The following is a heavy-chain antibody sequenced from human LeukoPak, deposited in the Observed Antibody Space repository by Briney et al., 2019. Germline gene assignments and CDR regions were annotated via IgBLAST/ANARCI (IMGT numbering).Heavy chain of an antibody. V-gene: IGHV3-48*01. CDR1: GFTFSSYS. Sequence: GGSLRLSCAASGFTFSSYSMNWVRQAPGKGLEWLSYISSSRSTIYYADSEKGRFTISRDNHKNSLYLQMNSLRAEDTAVYYCARGNYDFWSGYDDAFDIWGQGTMVTVSS. CDR3: ARGNYDFWSGYDDAFDI. CDR2: ISSSRSTI. D-gene: IGHD3-3*01. J-gene: IGHJ3*02.